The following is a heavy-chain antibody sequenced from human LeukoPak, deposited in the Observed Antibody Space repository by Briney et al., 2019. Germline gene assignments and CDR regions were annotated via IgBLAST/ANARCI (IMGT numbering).Heavy chain of an antibody. CDR3: ASTAYYDTPRDAFDI. CDR1: GGTFNNYA. D-gene: IGHD3-22*01. J-gene: IGHJ3*02. CDR2: IIPIFGSP. Sequence: SVKVSCKASGGTFNNYAINWVRQAPGQGLEWMGRIIPIFGSPNYAKKFQGRVTITADTSTSRAYMELSSLRSEDTAVYYCASTAYYDTPRDAFDIWGQGTMVTVSS. V-gene: IGHV1-69*06.